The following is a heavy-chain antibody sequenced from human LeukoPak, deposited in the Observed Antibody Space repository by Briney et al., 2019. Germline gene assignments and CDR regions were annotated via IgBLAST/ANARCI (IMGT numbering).Heavy chain of an antibody. Sequence: GGSLRLSCAASGFTVRSNYMSWVRQAPGKGLEWVSLIFNDGSTYYADSVKARFAISRDNSMDTLYLQMNSLRVEDTAVYYCARDPGGDNAYWGQGTLVTVSS. CDR3: ARDPGGDNAY. CDR2: IFNDGST. J-gene: IGHJ4*02. CDR1: GFTVRSNY. D-gene: IGHD4-17*01. V-gene: IGHV3-66*01.